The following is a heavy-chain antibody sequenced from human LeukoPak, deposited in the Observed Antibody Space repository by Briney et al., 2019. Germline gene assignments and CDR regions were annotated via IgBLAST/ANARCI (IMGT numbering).Heavy chain of an antibody. CDR2: ISYDESNK. CDR3: ARDQVGMDV. Sequence: GGSLRLSCAASGFTFSSYAMHWVRQAPGKGLEWVAVISYDESNKYYADSVKGRFTISRDNSKNTLYLQMNSLRAEDTAVYYCARDQVGMDVWGQGTTVTVSS. V-gene: IGHV3-30*04. CDR1: GFTFSSYA. J-gene: IGHJ6*02.